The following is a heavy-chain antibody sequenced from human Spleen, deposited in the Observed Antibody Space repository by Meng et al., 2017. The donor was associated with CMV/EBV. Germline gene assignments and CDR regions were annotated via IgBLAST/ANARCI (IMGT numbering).Heavy chain of an antibody. CDR1: GFPFSSYW. CDR2: IKRDGSEK. CDR3: ARSRATIYYFDS. D-gene: IGHD5-12*01. V-gene: IGHV3-7*03. J-gene: IGHJ4*02. Sequence: GGSLRLSCAASGFPFSSYWMTWVRQAPGKGLEWVANIKRDGSEKYYVDSVKGRFTISRDSSKNTLHLQMNSLSVDDTAVYFCARSRATIYYFDSWGQGTLVTVSS.